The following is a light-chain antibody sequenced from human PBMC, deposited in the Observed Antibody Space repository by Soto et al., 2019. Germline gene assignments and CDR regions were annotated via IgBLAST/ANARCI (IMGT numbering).Light chain of an antibody. J-gene: IGLJ2*01. Sequence: QPVLTQSPSASASLGASVKLTCTLSSGRSSYAIAWHQQQPEKGPRYLMKLNSDGSHSKGDGIPDRFSGSNSGTERYLTISSLQSEDEADYYCQTWGTGIRVFGGGPKLTVL. CDR3: QTWGTGIRV. V-gene: IGLV4-69*01. CDR2: LNSDGSH. CDR1: SGRSSYA.